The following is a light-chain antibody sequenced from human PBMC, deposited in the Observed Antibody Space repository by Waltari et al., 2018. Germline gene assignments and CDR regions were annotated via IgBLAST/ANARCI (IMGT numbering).Light chain of an antibody. CDR3: YSAADNTWV. V-gene: IGLV3-27*01. CDR1: VLAKNS. J-gene: IGLJ3*02. Sequence: SYELTQPSSVSVSPGQTARIACSGDVLAKNSARWFQRRPGQAPVNSLYRDAERASESPVRFSGSQSGTTVTLTISGAQVEDEADYHCYSAADNTWVFGGGTKLTVL. CDR2: RDA.